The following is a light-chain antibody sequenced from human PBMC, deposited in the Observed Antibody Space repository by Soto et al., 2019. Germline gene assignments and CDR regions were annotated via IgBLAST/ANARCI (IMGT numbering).Light chain of an antibody. CDR2: DVT. CDR3: CSYAGSYTYV. CDR1: GSDVGGYDY. J-gene: IGLJ1*01. Sequence: SALTQPRSVSGSPGQSVTVSCTGTGSDVGGYDYVSWYQQHLGKAPNLMIYDVTKRPSGVPRRFSGSKSGNTAYLTISGLQADDEADYYCCSYAGSYTYVFGIGTKVTVL. V-gene: IGLV2-11*01.